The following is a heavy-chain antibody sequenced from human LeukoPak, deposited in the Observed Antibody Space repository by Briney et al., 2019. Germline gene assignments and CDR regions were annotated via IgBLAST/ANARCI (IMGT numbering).Heavy chain of an antibody. Sequence: ASVKVSCKASGYTFTNYDINWVRQATGQGLEWMGWMNPNSGNTGYAQKFQGRVTMTRNTSISTAYMELSSLRSDDTAVYYCARVAKWELLPPDYWGQGTLVTVSS. V-gene: IGHV1-8*02. J-gene: IGHJ4*02. CDR2: MNPNSGNT. CDR1: GYTFTNYD. CDR3: ARVAKWELLPPDY. D-gene: IGHD1-26*01.